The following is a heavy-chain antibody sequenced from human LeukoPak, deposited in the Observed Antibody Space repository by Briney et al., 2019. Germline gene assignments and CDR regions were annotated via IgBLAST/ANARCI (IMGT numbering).Heavy chain of an antibody. CDR1: GYTFTTYD. V-gene: IGHV1-8*01. J-gene: IGHJ4*02. CDR3: ARVAYTTSWNNDY. D-gene: IGHD1/OR15-1a*01. Sequence: ASVKVSCKASGYTFTTYDIGWVRRASGQGLEWMGWVNPYSGNTAYAQKFQGRVTMTRDTSISTAYMELNSLRSEDTAVYYCARVAYTTSWNNDYWGQGTLVTVSS. CDR2: VNPYSGNT.